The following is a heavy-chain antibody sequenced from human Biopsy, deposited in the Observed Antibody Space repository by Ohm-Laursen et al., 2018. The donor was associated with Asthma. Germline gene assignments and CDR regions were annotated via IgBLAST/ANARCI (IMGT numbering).Heavy chain of an antibody. V-gene: IGHV3-30*18. CDR1: GFTFSSYG. CDR3: AKDRVRINSAYYFDY. J-gene: IGHJ4*02. D-gene: IGHD3-10*01. CDR2: ILSDGRDK. Sequence: SLRLSCAASGFTFSSYGMHWVRQAPGKGLEWVAVILSDGRDKYYADSVKDRFTISRDNSKNTLYLHMHSLRAEDTAVYFCAKDRVRINSAYYFDYWGQGTLVTVSS.